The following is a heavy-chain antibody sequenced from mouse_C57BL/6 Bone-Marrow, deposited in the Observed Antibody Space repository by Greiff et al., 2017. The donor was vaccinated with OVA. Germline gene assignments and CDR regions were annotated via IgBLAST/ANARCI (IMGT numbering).Heavy chain of an antibody. CDR1: GYTFTSYW. Sequence: QVQLQQPGAELVKPGASVKLSCKASGYTFTSYWMHWVKQRPGQGLEWIGMIHPNSGSTNYNEKFKSKATLTVDKSSSTAYMQLSSLTSEDSAVYYCASWGSTMVTTDAYWRQGTLVTVSA. CDR2: IHPNSGST. D-gene: IGHD2-2*01. J-gene: IGHJ3*01. V-gene: IGHV1-64*01. CDR3: ASWGSTMVTTDAY.